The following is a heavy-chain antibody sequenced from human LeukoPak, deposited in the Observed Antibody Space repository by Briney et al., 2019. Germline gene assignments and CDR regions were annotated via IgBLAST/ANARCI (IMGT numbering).Heavy chain of an antibody. CDR1: GYTFTGYY. CDR2: INPNSGGT. Sequence: ASVKVSCKASGYTFTGYYMHWVRQAPGQGLEWMGWINPNSGGTNYAQKFQGRVTMTRDTSISTAYMELSRLRSDDTAVYYCARVTVGIQPWLDYWGQGTLVTVSS. J-gene: IGHJ4*02. D-gene: IGHD5-18*01. CDR3: ARVTVGIQPWLDY. V-gene: IGHV1-2*02.